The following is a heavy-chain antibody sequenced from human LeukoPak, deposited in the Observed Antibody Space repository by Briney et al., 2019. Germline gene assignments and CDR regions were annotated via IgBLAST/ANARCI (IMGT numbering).Heavy chain of an antibody. CDR1: GYTFTRYY. CDR3: ARGRGYSGYDPWYFDL. CDR2: INASGGST. J-gene: IGHJ2*01. Sequence: AASVKVSCRASGYTFTRYYMHWVRQAPGQGLEWMGIINASGGSTSYAQKLQGRVTMTRDTPTSTVYMELSSLRSEDTAVYYCARGRGYSGYDPWYFDLWGRGTLVTVSS. D-gene: IGHD5-12*01. V-gene: IGHV1-46*01.